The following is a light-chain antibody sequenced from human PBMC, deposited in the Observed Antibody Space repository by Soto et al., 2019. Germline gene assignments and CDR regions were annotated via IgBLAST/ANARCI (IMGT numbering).Light chain of an antibody. CDR1: SSDVGGYDY. CDR2: DVS. CDR3: ASKSSSSTYV. V-gene: IGLV2-14*01. J-gene: IGLJ1*01. Sequence: QSALTQPASVSGSPGQSITISCTGTSSDVGGYDYVSWYQQLPGKAPKLLIYDVSYRPSGVSNRFSGSKSGNTASLTISGLQAEDEADYYCASKSSSSTYVFGTGTKLTVL.